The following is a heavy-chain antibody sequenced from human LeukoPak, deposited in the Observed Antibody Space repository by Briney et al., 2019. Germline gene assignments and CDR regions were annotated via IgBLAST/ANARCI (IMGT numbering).Heavy chain of an antibody. CDR1: GYTFTSYG. CDR3: ARDRYYYGSGSYYRAQGAW. J-gene: IGHJ4*02. CDR2: ISAYNGNT. V-gene: IGHV1-18*01. D-gene: IGHD3-10*01. Sequence: EASVKVSCKASGYTFTSYGISWVRQAPGQGLEWMGWISAYNGNTNYAQKLQGRVTMTTDTSTSTAYMELRSLRSDDTAVYYCARDRYYYGSGSYYRAQGAWWGQGTLVAVSS.